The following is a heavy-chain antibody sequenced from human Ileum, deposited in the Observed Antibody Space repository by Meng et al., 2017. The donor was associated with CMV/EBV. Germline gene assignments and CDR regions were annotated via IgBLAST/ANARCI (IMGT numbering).Heavy chain of an antibody. CDR2: ISSSSSYI. CDR1: GFTFSSYS. J-gene: IGHJ5*02. Sequence: GGPLRLSCAASGFTFSSYSLNWVRQAPGKGLEWVSSISSSSSYIYYADSVKGRFTISRDNAKNSLYLQMNSLRAEDTAVYYCARDGIVVVPAAIRGSWFDPWGQGTLVTVSS. D-gene: IGHD2-2*02. CDR3: ARDGIVVVPAAIRGSWFDP. V-gene: IGHV3-21*01.